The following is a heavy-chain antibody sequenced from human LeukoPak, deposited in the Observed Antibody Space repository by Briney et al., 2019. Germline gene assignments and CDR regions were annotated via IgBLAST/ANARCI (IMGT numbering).Heavy chain of an antibody. D-gene: IGHD6-13*01. J-gene: IGHJ4*02. CDR1: GGTFSNYA. CDR3: ASGTDSSSWLGYSNY. Sequence: ASVKVSCKASGGTFSNYAISWVQQAPGQGLEWMGRVIPSIGISNYAQKFQDRVTITADKSTRTAYMELDSLRSEDTAIYYCASGTDSSSWLGYSNYWGQGTLVTVSS. V-gene: IGHV1-69*04. CDR2: VIPSIGIS.